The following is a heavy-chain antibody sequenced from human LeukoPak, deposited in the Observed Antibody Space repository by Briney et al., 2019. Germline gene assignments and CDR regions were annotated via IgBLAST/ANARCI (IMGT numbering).Heavy chain of an antibody. Sequence: SETLSLTCAVYGGSFSGYYWSWIRQPPGKGLEWIGEINHSGSTNYNPSLKSRVTISVDTSKNQFSLKLSSVTAADTAVYYCARGRSGYCSSTSRRRNWFDPWGQGTLVTVSS. V-gene: IGHV4-34*01. CDR3: ARGRSGYCSSTSRRRNWFDP. D-gene: IGHD2-2*01. J-gene: IGHJ5*02. CDR1: GGSFSGYY. CDR2: INHSGST.